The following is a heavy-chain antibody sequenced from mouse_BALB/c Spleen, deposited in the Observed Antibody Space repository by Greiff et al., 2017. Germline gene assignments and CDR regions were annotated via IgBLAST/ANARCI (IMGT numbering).Heavy chain of an antibody. J-gene: IGHJ4*01. CDR3: ARQVRFLYAMDY. V-gene: IGHV1-77*01. D-gene: IGHD2-14*01. Sequence: QVQLKESGPELVKPGASVKMSCKASGYTFTDYVISWVKQRTGQGLEWIGEIYPGSGSTYYNEKFKGKATLTADKSSNTAYMQLSSLTSEDSAVYFCARQVRFLYAMDYWGQGTSVTVSS. CDR1: GYTFTDYV. CDR2: IYPGSGST.